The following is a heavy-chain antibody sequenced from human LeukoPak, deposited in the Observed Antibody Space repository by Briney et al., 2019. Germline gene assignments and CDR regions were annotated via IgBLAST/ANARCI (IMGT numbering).Heavy chain of an antibody. CDR2: ISAYNGNT. V-gene: IGHV1-18*01. CDR3: ARVSTAHTYYYYYMDV. D-gene: IGHD2-21*01. CDR1: GYTFITYG. J-gene: IGHJ6*03. Sequence: ASVKVSCKASGYTFITYGISWVRQAPGQGLEWMGWISAYNGNTDYTQKLQGRVTMTTDASTSTAYMELRSLRSDDTAVYYCARVSTAHTYYYYYMDVWGKGTTVTVSS.